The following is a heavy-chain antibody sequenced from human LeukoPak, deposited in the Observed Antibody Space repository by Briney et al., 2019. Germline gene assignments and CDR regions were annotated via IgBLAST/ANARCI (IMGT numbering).Heavy chain of an antibody. CDR3: ARGGNSGWYRPDYFDY. J-gene: IGHJ4*02. V-gene: IGHV4-59*11. D-gene: IGHD6-19*01. Sequence: PSQTLSLTCTVSGGSLSSHYWSWIRQPPGKGLEWIGYIYYSGSTNYNPFLKSRVTISVDTSKNQFSLKLSSVTAADTAVYYCARGGNSGWYRPDYFDYWGQGTLVTVSS. CDR2: IYYSGST. CDR1: GGSLSSHY.